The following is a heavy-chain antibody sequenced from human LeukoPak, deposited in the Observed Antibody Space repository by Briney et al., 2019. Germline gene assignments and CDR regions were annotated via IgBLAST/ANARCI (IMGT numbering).Heavy chain of an antibody. V-gene: IGHV1-69*13. CDR3: ARGRDGYNWADY. D-gene: IGHD5-24*01. CDR2: IIPIFGTA. CDR1: GCTFISYA. Sequence: GASVKVSCKASGCTFISYAISWVRQAPGQGLEWMGGIIPIFGTANYAQKFQGRVTITADESTSTAYMELSSLRSEDTAVYYCARGRDGYNWADYWGQGTLVTVSS. J-gene: IGHJ4*02.